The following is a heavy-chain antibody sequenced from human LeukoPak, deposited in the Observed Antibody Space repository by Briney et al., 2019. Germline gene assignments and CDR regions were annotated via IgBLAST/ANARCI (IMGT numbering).Heavy chain of an antibody. Sequence: GGSLRLSCAASGFTFSRYAMHWVRQAPGKGLEWAAVISYDGSNKYYADSVKGRFTISRDNAKNTLYLQMNSLRAEDTAVYYCARGLFGPDYWGQGTLVTVSS. CDR3: ARGLFGPDY. V-gene: IGHV3-30-3*01. J-gene: IGHJ4*02. CDR2: ISYDGSNK. D-gene: IGHD3-22*01. CDR1: GFTFSRYA.